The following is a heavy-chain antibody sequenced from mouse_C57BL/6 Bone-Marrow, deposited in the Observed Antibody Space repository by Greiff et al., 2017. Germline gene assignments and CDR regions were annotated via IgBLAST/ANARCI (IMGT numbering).Heavy chain of an antibody. Sequence: DVMLVESGGGLVQPGESLKLSCESNEYEFPSHDMSWVRKTPEKRLELVAAINSDGGSTYYPDTMERRFIISRDNTKKTLYQQMSSLRSEDTALYYCAGHDYGYAMDYWGQGTSVTVSS. J-gene: IGHJ4*01. CDR2: INSDGGST. V-gene: IGHV5-2*01. CDR3: AGHDYGYAMDY. D-gene: IGHD1-1*01. CDR1: EYEFPSHD.